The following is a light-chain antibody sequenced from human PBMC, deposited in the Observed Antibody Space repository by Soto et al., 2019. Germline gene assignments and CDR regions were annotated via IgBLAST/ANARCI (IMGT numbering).Light chain of an antibody. CDR2: FNT. CDR3: TLYTSSSTLGGV. J-gene: IGLJ2*01. V-gene: IGLV1-40*01. CDR1: NSNIGAESG. Sequence: QSVLTQPPSVSGAPGQRITISCTGNNSNIGAESGVQWYQQFPGIAPKLLIYFNTHRPSGVPDRFSGSKSGNTASLTISGLQAEDEADYYCTLYTSSSTLGGVFGGGTQLTVL.